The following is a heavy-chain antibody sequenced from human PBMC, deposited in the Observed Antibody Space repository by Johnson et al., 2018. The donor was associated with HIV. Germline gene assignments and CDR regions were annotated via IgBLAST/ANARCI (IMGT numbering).Heavy chain of an antibody. V-gene: IGHV3-30*03. D-gene: IGHD2-21*01. CDR3: YCTDHGGEGSESKGTCDA. Sequence: QVQLVESGGGVVQPGKSLTLSCVVSGLSFSNFGIHWVRQAPGKGPEWVAVISFDGNLKNYADSVKGRFTISRDNSKNTLFLQMTSLRQDDTAVYSCYCTDHGGEGSESKGTCDAWCQGTMVTVSS. J-gene: IGHJ3*01. CDR2: ISFDGNLK. CDR1: GLSFSNFG.